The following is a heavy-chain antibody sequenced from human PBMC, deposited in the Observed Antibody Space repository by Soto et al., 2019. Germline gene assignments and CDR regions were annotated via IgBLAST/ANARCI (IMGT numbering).Heavy chain of an antibody. V-gene: IGHV4-34*01. Sequence: QVQLQQWGAGLLKPSETLSLTCAVYGGSFSGYYWSWIRQPPGKGLEWIGEINHSGSTNYNPSLKSRVTISVDTSKNQFSLKLSSVTAAGTAVDYCERGEGMTTGDRGPPFDYWGQGTLVTVSS. CDR2: INHSGST. D-gene: IGHD4-17*01. J-gene: IGHJ4*02. CDR1: GGSFSGYY. CDR3: ERGEGMTTGDRGPPFDY.